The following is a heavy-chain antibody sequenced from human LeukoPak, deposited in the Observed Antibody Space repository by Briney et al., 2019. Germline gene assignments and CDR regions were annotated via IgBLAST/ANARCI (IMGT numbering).Heavy chain of an antibody. CDR1: GGTFSSYA. D-gene: IGHD6-6*01. CDR2: TIPIFGTA. Sequence: ASVKVSCKASGGTFSSYAISWVRQAPGQGLEWMGGTIPIFGTANYAQKFQGRVTITADESTSTAYMELSSLRSEDTAVYYCARVGIAARPTFDYWGQGTLVTVSS. V-gene: IGHV1-69*13. CDR3: ARVGIAARPTFDY. J-gene: IGHJ4*02.